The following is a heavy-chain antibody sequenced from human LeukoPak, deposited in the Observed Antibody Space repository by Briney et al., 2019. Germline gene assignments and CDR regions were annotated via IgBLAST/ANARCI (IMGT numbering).Heavy chain of an antibody. V-gene: IGHV4-31*03. J-gene: IGHJ4*02. D-gene: IGHD3-22*01. Sequence: SETLSLTCTVSGGSISSGGYYWSWIRQHPGKGLEWIGYTYYSGSTYYNPSLKSRVTISVDTSKNQFSLKLSSVTAADTAVYYCARGHYYDSSGYYPFFDYWGQGTLVTVSS. CDR1: GGSISSGGYY. CDR2: TYYSGST. CDR3: ARGHYYDSSGYYPFFDY.